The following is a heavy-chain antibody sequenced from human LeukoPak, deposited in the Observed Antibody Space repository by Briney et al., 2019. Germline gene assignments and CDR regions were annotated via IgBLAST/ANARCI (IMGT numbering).Heavy chain of an antibody. J-gene: IGHJ4*02. Sequence: GGSLRLSCAASGFTVSSNYMSWVRQAPGKGLEWVSVIYSGGSTYYADSVKGRFTISKDNSKNTLYLQMNSLRAEDTAVYYCARGPQLGWEDDWGQGTLVTVSS. V-gene: IGHV3-66*01. D-gene: IGHD1-1*01. CDR1: GFTVSSNY. CDR3: ARGPQLGWEDD. CDR2: IYSGGST.